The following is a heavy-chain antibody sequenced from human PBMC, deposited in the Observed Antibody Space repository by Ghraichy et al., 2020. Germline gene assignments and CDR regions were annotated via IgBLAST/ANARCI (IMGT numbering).Heavy chain of an antibody. D-gene: IGHD3-10*01. Sequence: GGSLRLSCAASGFTFSSYSMNWVRQAPGKGLEWVSSISSSSSYIYYADSVKGRFTISRDNAKNSLYLQMNSLRAEDTAVYYCARLNNARGDFDYWGQGTLVTVSS. J-gene: IGHJ4*02. V-gene: IGHV3-21*01. CDR3: ARLNNARGDFDY. CDR2: ISSSSSYI. CDR1: GFTFSSYS.